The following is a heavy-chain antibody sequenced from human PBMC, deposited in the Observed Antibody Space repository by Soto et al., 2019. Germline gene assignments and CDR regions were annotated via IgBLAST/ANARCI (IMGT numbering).Heavy chain of an antibody. D-gene: IGHD6-19*01. V-gene: IGHV3-23*01. CDR1: GFTFSSYA. CDR2: ISGSGGST. Sequence: PGGSLRLSYAASGFTFSSYAMSWVRQAPGKGLEWVSAISGSGGSTYYADSVKGRFTISRDNSKNTLYLQMNSLRAEDTAVYCCAKDHGGSGWYYFDYWGQGTLVTVSS. J-gene: IGHJ4*02. CDR3: AKDHGGSGWYYFDY.